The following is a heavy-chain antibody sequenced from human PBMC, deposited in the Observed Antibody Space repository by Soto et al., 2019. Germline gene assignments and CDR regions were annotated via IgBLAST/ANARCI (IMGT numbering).Heavy chain of an antibody. J-gene: IGHJ4*02. Sequence: GGSLRLSCAASGFTFSSYWMSWVRQAPGKGLEWVANIKQDGSEKYYVDSVKGRFTISRDNAKNSLYLQMNSLRAEDTAVYYCASSSGGAYYDFWSGYYGYFDYWGQGTLVTVSS. D-gene: IGHD3-3*01. V-gene: IGHV3-7*01. CDR2: IKQDGSEK. CDR1: GFTFSSYW. CDR3: ASSSGGAYYDFWSGYYGYFDY.